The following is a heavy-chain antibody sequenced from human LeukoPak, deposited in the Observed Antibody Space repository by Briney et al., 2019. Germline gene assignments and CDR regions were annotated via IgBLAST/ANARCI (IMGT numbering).Heavy chain of an antibody. CDR2: ISSSSSYI. CDR3: ARDRLIYGDYGDAFDI. J-gene: IGHJ3*02. V-gene: IGHV3-21*01. D-gene: IGHD4-17*01. Sequence: PGGSLRLSCAASGFTFSSYAMSWVRQAPGKGLEWVSSISSSSSYIYYADSVKGRFTISRDNAKTSLYLQMNSLRAEDTAVYYCARDRLIYGDYGDAFDIWGQGTMVTVSS. CDR1: GFTFSSYA.